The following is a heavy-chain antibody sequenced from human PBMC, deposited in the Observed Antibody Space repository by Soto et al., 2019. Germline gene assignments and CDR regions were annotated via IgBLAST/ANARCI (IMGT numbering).Heavy chain of an antibody. CDR2: IWYDGSNK. J-gene: IGHJ6*03. Sequence: HPGGSLRLSCAASGFTFSSYGMHWVRQAPGKGLEWVAVIWYDGSNKYYADSVKGRFTISRDNSKNTLYLQMNSLRAEDTAVYYCARDFGKDCTNGVCYLAYYMDVWGKGTTVTVSS. D-gene: IGHD2-8*01. V-gene: IGHV3-33*01. CDR3: ARDFGKDCTNGVCYLAYYMDV. CDR1: GFTFSSYG.